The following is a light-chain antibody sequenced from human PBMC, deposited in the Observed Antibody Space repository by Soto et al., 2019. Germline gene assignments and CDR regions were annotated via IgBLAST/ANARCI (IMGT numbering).Light chain of an antibody. CDR3: QQYGSSPGIT. CDR2: GAS. V-gene: IGKV3-20*01. CDR1: QSVSSNY. Sequence: EIVLTQSPGTLSLSPGERATLSCRASQSVSSNYLAWYQQKPGQAPRLLIYGASSRATGIPDRFSGSGSGTDFTLTISRLEPEDFAVYYCQQYGSSPGITFGPGTKVDI. J-gene: IGKJ3*01.